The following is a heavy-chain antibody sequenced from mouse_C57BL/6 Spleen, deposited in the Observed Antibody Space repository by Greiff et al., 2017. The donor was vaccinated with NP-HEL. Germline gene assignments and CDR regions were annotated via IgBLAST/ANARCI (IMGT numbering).Heavy chain of an antibody. J-gene: IGHJ4*01. CDR2: IYPGSGST. CDR3: AREGYYGSSEGYAMDY. Sequence: VQLQQPGAELVKPGASVKMSCKASGYTFTSYWITWVKQRPGQGLEWIGDIYPGSGSTNYNEKFKSKATLTVDTSSSTAYMQLSSLTSEDSAVYYGAREGYYGSSEGYAMDYWGQGTSVTVSS. D-gene: IGHD1-1*01. CDR1: GYTFTSYW. V-gene: IGHV1-55*01.